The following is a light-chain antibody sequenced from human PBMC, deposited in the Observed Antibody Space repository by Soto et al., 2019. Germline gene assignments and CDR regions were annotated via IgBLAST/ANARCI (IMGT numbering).Light chain of an antibody. CDR3: QQYDTSPRT. J-gene: IGKJ1*01. Sequence: EMTLTPSPGPLSLPPGDEPSLTCRPSQSVSSNYLAWYQQKPGQAPRLLVSGVSTRATGIPDRFSGSGSGTDFTLSISRLEPEDFAVYYCQQYDTSPRTFGQGTKVDI. CDR1: QSVSSNY. V-gene: IGKV3-20*01. CDR2: GVS.